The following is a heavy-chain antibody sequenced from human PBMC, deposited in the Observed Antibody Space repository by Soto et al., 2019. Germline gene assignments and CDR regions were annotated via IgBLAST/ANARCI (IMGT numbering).Heavy chain of an antibody. V-gene: IGHV1-18*01. CDR1: GYSFTSYV. CDR2: ISAYNGNT. J-gene: IGHJ4*02. D-gene: IGHD3-10*01. Sequence: QVQLVQSGAEVREPGASVRVSCKASGYSFTSYVIRWVRQAPGQGLEWMGWISAYNGNTNYAQNLQGRVTMTTDTSTSTAYMELGSLRSDDTAVYYCARVWFIDMALDYWGQGTLVTVSS. CDR3: ARVWFIDMALDY.